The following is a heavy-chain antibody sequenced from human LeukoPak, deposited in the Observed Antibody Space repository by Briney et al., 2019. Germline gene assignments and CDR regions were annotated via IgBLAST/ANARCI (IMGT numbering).Heavy chain of an antibody. D-gene: IGHD3-10*01. CDR1: GYTFTGYG. J-gene: IGHJ6*03. CDR3: ARVEEGYGSGRRENYYYYYMDV. Sequence: ASVKVSCKASGYTFTGYGISWVRQAPGQGLEWMGWISAYNGNTNYAQKLQGRVTMTTDTSTSTAYMELRSLRSDDTAVYYCARVEEGYGSGRRENYYYYYMDVWGKGTTVTISS. CDR2: ISAYNGNT. V-gene: IGHV1-18*01.